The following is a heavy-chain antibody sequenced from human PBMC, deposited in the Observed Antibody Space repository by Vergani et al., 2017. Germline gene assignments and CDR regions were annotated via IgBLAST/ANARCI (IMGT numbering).Heavy chain of an antibody. J-gene: IGHJ4*02. CDR1: GFTFSSYG. CDR3: AKDSEYSSS. Sequence: QVQLVESGGGVVQPGRSLRLSCAASGFTFSSYGMHWVRQAPGKGLEWVAVIWYDGSNKYYADSVKGRFTISRDNSKNTLYLQMNSLRAEDTAVYYCAKDSEYSSSWGQGTLVTVSS. CDR2: IWYDGSNK. D-gene: IGHD6-13*01. V-gene: IGHV3-33*06.